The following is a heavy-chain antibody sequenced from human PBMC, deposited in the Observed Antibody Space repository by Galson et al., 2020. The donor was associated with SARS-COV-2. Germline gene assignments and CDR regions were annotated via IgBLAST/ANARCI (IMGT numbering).Heavy chain of an antibody. CDR2: SYPGDSDT. CDR1: GYSFASYW. Sequence: GESLKISCKGSGYSFASYWIVWVRQMPGKGLEWMGISYPGDSDTKYSPSFQGQVTISADTSISTAYLQWSSLKASDTAIYYCARRVGTYSGWYFDLWGRGTLVTVSS. CDR3: ARRVGTYSGWYFDL. D-gene: IGHD1-26*01. V-gene: IGHV5-51*01. J-gene: IGHJ2*01.